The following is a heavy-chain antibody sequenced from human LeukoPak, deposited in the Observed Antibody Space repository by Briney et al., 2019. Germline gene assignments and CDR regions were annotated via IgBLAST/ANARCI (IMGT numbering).Heavy chain of an antibody. J-gene: IGHJ4*02. Sequence: PSETLSLTCTVSGGSISGYHWTWIRQPPGKGLEWIGYIYYSGSTNYNPSLKSRVTITVNTSKNQFSLKLTSVTAADTAVYYCARVSSGTLLDYWGQGTLVTVSS. CDR3: ARVSSGTLLDY. V-gene: IGHV4-59*01. CDR1: GGSISGYH. CDR2: IYYSGST.